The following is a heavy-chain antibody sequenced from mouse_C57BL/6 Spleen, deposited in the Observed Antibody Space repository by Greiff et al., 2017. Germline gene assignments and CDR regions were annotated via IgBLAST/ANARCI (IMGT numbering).Heavy chain of an antibody. V-gene: IGHV1-61*01. J-gene: IGHJ3*01. CDR2: IYPSDSET. D-gene: IGHD2-1*01. Sequence: QVQLQQPGAELVRPGSSVKLSCKASGYTFTSYWLDWVKQRPGQGLEWIGNIYPSDSETHYNQKFKDKATLTVDKSSSTAYMQLSRLTSEDSAVYYCARSGYGNYGWFAYWGQGTLVTVSA. CDR1: GYTFTSYW. CDR3: ARSGYGNYGWFAY.